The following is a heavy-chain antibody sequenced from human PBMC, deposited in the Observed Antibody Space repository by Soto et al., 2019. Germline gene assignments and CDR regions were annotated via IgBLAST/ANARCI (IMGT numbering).Heavy chain of an antibody. D-gene: IGHD3-9*01. J-gene: IGHJ5*02. CDR3: ACAPDILTGSLGHWFDP. V-gene: IGHV3-21*01. Sequence: PGGSLRLSCAASGFTFSSYSMNWVRQAPGKGLEWVSSISSSSSYIYYADSVKGRFTISRDNAKNSLYLQMNSLRAEDTAVYYCACAPDILTGSLGHWFDPWGQGTLVTVSS. CDR2: ISSSSSYI. CDR1: GFTFSSYS.